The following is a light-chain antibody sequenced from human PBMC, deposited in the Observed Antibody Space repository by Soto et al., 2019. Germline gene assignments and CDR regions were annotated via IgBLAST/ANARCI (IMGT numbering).Light chain of an antibody. CDR2: WAS. V-gene: IGKV4-1*01. CDR1: QSVLYSSNNKNY. Sequence: DIVMTQSPDSLAVSLGERATINCKSSQSVLYSSNNKNYLAWYQQKPGQPPKLLIYWASTRESGVPDRFSGSGSGTDFTLTISSLQDEDVAVYYCHQYYSTPPTFGQGTKLEIK. CDR3: HQYYSTPPT. J-gene: IGKJ2*01.